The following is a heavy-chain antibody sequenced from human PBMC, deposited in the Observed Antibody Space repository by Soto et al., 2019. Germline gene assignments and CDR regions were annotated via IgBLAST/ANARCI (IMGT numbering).Heavy chain of an antibody. D-gene: IGHD2-15*01. V-gene: IGHV3-30*18. CDR1: GFTFTTYG. CDR3: AKDTFAYCSGGSCLYYYGMDV. J-gene: IGHJ6*02. Sequence: QVQLVESGGGVVQPGRSLRLSCAAPGFTFTTYGMHWDRQAPGKGLEWVAVISYDGRNKYYADSVKGRFTVSRDNSNNTVYLQLNSLRAEDTAVYYCAKDTFAYCSGGSCLYYYGMDVWGQGTTVTVSS. CDR2: ISYDGRNK.